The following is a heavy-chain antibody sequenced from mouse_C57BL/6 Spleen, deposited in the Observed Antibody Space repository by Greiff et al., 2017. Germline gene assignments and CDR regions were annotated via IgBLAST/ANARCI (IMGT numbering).Heavy chain of an antibody. CDR3: ARRGGSSYDGNWYFDV. Sequence: QVTLKVSGPGILQSSQTLSLTCSFSGFSLSTSGMGVSWLRQPSGKGLEWLAHIYWDDDKRYNPSLKRRPTISKDTSRNQVFSKTTSVDTRDTATYSCARRGGSSYDGNWYFDVWGTGTTVTVSS. CDR1: GFSLSTSGMG. D-gene: IGHD1-1*01. V-gene: IGHV8-12*01. J-gene: IGHJ1*03. CDR2: IYWDDDK.